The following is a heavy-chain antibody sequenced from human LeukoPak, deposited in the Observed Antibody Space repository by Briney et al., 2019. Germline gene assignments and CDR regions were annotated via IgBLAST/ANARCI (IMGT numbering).Heavy chain of an antibody. D-gene: IGHD6-19*01. V-gene: IGHV1-69*04. Sequence: ASVKVSCKASGGTFSSYAISWVRQAPGQGLEWMGRIIPILGIANYAQKFQGRVTITADKSTSTAYMELSSPRSEDTAVYYCARLYSSGWYVSDYFDYWGQGTLVTVSS. CDR3: ARLYSSGWYVSDYFDY. CDR1: GGTFSSYA. J-gene: IGHJ4*02. CDR2: IIPILGIA.